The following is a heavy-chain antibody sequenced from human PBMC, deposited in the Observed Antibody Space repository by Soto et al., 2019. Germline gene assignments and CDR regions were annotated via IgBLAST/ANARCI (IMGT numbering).Heavy chain of an antibody. J-gene: IGHJ6*02. Sequence: PGESLKISCKGSGYSFTSYWIGWVCQMPGKGLEWMGIIYPGDSDTRYSPSFQGQVTISADKSISTAYLQWSSLKASDTAMYYCARQNVGYCSGGSCETYGMDVWGQGTTVTVSS. V-gene: IGHV5-51*01. CDR2: IYPGDSDT. CDR1: GYSFTSYW. D-gene: IGHD2-15*01. CDR3: ARQNVGYCSGGSCETYGMDV.